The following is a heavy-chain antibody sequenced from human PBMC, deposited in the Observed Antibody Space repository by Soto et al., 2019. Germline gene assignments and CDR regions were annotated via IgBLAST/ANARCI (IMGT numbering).Heavy chain of an antibody. J-gene: IGHJ4*02. D-gene: IGHD2-21*02. V-gene: IGHV3-23*01. CDR1: GFTFSSYA. Sequence: PGGSLRLSCAASGFTFSSYAMSWVRQAPGKGLEWVSAISGSGGSTYYADSVKGRFTISRDNSKNTLYPQMNSLRAEDTAVYYCAKDRVVVTATAFDYWGQGTLVTVSS. CDR2: ISGSGGST. CDR3: AKDRVVVTATAFDY.